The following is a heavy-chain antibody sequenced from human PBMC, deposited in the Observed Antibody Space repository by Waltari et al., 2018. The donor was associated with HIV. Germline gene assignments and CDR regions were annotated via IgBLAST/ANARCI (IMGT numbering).Heavy chain of an antibody. CDR1: GFTFKNLA. D-gene: IGHD5-18*01. J-gene: IGHJ4*02. Sequence: QVQLVESGGGVVQPGRSLRLSCAASGFTFKNLAMNWVRQAPGKGLEWVGNIYYDGSKKFYGDSVWGRFTISRDNSKQILYLQMNSLRVVDTALYYCARDYNYAPDYWGQGTLVVVSS. CDR2: IYYDGSKK. V-gene: IGHV3-33*01. CDR3: ARDYNYAPDY.